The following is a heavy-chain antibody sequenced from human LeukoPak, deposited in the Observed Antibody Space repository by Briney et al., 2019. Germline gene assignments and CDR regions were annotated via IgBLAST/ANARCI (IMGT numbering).Heavy chain of an antibody. J-gene: IGHJ6*02. Sequence: PGGFLRLSCAASGFTFSSYSMNWVRQAPGKGLEWVSSISSSSSYIYYADSVKGRFTISRDNAKNSLYLQMNSLRAEDTAVYYCARAPGGWFGDFPTGMDVWGQGTTVTVSS. D-gene: IGHD3-10*01. CDR3: ARAPGGWFGDFPTGMDV. CDR2: ISSSSSYI. CDR1: GFTFSSYS. V-gene: IGHV3-21*01.